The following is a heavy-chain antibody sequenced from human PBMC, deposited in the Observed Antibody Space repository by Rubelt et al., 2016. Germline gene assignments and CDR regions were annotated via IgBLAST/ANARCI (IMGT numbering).Heavy chain of an antibody. J-gene: IGHJ4*02. CDR2: ISGSGGST. Sequence: GLEWVSAISGSGGSTYYADSVKGRFTISRDNSKNTLYLQMNSLRAEDTAVYYCAKDNLGYCTNGVCYTSGYWGQGTLVTVSS. D-gene: IGHD2-8*01. CDR3: AKDNLGYCTNGVCYTSGY. V-gene: IGHV3-23*01.